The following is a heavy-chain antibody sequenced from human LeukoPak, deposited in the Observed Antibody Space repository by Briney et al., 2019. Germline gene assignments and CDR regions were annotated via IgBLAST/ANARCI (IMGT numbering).Heavy chain of an antibody. CDR1: GYTFTSYA. CDR3: ARDTRTAMVRH. Sequence: ASVKVSCKASGYTFTSYAMHWVRQAPGQGREWMGWINTNTGNPTYAQGFTGRFVFSLDTSVSTAYLQISSLKAEDTAVYYCARDTRTAMVRHWGQGTLVTVSS. V-gene: IGHV7-4-1*02. J-gene: IGHJ4*02. D-gene: IGHD5-18*01. CDR2: INTNTGNP.